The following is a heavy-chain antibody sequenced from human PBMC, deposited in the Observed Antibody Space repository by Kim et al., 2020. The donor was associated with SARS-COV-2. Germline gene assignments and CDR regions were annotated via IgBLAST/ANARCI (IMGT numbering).Heavy chain of an antibody. CDR3: ASRDSSGYYSWFDP. D-gene: IGHD3-22*01. CDR2: IYYSGRA. J-gene: IGHJ5*02. V-gene: IGHV4-59*08. CDR1: GGSMSSYY. Sequence: SETLSLTCTVSGGSMSSYYWSWIRQPPGKGLERIGCIYYSGRANYNPSLKSRVTISVDTSKNQFSLKLTSVTAADTAIYYCASRDSSGYYSWFDPWGQGT.